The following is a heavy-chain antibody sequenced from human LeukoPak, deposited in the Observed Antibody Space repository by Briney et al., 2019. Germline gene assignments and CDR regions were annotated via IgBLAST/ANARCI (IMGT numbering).Heavy chain of an antibody. CDR3: AKAVAATRYYFDN. Sequence: PGGSLRLSCATSGFTFSSYAMSWVRQAPGKGLEWVSAISGGGGSTYYADSVKGRFTISRDNTKNTLYLQMNSLRAEDTAVYYCAKAVAATRYYFDNWGQGTLVTVSS. CDR2: ISGGGGST. V-gene: IGHV3-23*01. D-gene: IGHD2-15*01. J-gene: IGHJ4*02. CDR1: GFTFSSYA.